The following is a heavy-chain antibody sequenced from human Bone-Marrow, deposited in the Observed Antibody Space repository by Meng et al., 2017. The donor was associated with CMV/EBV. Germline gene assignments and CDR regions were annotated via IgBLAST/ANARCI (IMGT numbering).Heavy chain of an antibody. CDR1: GFTFSTYW. D-gene: IGHD5-18*01. J-gene: IGHJ3*02. Sequence: GESLKISCAASGFTFSTYWMHWVRQVPGKGLVWVSRTNSDGSSRTYADSVKGRFTISRDNVKNTLYLQMSRLRADDTAIYYCTRDQGYNYGSDAFDIWGQGTMVTVSS. CDR2: TNSDGSSR. V-gene: IGHV3-74*03. CDR3: TRDQGYNYGSDAFDI.